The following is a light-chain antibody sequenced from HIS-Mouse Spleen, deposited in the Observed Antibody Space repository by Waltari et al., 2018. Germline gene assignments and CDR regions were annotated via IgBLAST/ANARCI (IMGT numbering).Light chain of an antibody. CDR3: QQYGSSPPWT. V-gene: IGKV3-20*01. Sequence: EIVLTQPPGTLSLSPGARATLSCRASQSVSSSYLAWYKQKPGQAPRLLIYGASSRATGIPDRFSGSGSGTDFTLTISRLEPEDFAVYYCQQYGSSPPWTFGQGTKVEIK. J-gene: IGKJ1*01. CDR2: GAS. CDR1: QSVSSSY.